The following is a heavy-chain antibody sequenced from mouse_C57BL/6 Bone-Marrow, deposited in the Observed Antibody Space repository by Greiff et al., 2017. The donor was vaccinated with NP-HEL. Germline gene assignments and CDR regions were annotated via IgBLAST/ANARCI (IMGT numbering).Heavy chain of an antibody. J-gene: IGHJ2*01. V-gene: IGHV1-81*01. Sequence: QVQLKQSGAELARPGASVKLSCKASGYTFTSSGISWVKQRTGQGLEWIGEIYPRSGNTYYNEKFKGKATLTADKSSSTAYMELRSLTSEDASVYFCARWRLRFDYWGQGTTLTVSS. D-gene: IGHD2-4*01. CDR3: ARWRLRFDY. CDR1: GYTFTSSG. CDR2: IYPRSGNT.